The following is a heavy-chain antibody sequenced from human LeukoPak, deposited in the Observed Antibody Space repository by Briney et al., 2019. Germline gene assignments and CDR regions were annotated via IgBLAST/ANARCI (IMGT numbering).Heavy chain of an antibody. J-gene: IGHJ6*03. CDR2: ISGSGGST. CDR1: GFTFSSYA. D-gene: IGHD2-2*02. Sequence: GGSLRLSCAASGFTFSSYAMSWVRQAPGKGLEWVSAISGSGGSTYYADSVKGRFAISRDNSKNTLYLQMNSLRAEDTAVYYCAKAASCYTRVSAPCVSYYYYYMDVWGKGTTVTVSS. CDR3: AKAASCYTRVSAPCVSYYYYYMDV. V-gene: IGHV3-23*01.